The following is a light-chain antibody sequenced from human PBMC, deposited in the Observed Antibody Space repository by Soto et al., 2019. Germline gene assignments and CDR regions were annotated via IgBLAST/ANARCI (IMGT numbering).Light chain of an antibody. CDR2: EVS. J-gene: IGLJ2*01. Sequence: QSVLTQPPSASGSPGQSVTISCTGTSSDVGGYNYVSWYQQHPGKAPKLMIYEVSKRPSGVPDRFSGSKSGNTASLTVSGLQAEDEADYYCSSYVGSNIVVFGGGTKLTVL. CDR1: SSDVGGYNY. V-gene: IGLV2-8*01. CDR3: SSYVGSNIVV.